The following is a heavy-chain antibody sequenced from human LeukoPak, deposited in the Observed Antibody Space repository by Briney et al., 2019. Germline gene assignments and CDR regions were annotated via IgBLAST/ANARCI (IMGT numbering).Heavy chain of an antibody. CDR3: ARRRPSDY. D-gene: IGHD1-1*01. CDR1: GYTFTNHG. V-gene: IGHV1-2*02. Sequence: ASVKVSCKASGYTFTNHGISWVRQAPGQGLEWMGWINPNSGGTNYAQKFQGRVTMTRDTSISTAYMELSRLRSDDTAVYYCARRRPSDYWGQGTLVTVSS. CDR2: INPNSGGT. J-gene: IGHJ4*02.